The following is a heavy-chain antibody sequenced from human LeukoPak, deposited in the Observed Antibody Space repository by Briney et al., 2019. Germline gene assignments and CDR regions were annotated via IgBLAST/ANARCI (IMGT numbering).Heavy chain of an antibody. CDR2: IYGDGST. V-gene: IGHV3-53*01. Sequence: GGSLRLSCAASGLFVSSNYMSWVRQAPGKGLEWVSIIYGDGSTYYADSMKGRFTISRDNSKNTLYLQMNSLRVEDTAVYYCARVIVATNTFDAFDIWGQGTMVTVSS. J-gene: IGHJ3*02. CDR1: GLFVSSNY. CDR3: ARVIVATNTFDAFDI. D-gene: IGHD5-12*01.